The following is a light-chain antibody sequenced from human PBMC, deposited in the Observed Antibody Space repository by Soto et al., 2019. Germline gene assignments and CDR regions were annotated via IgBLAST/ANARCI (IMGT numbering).Light chain of an antibody. CDR1: SSDVGGYNY. Sequence: QSLLTQPRPVSGSPGQSVTISCTGTSSDVGGYNYVSWYQQHPGKAPKLMIYDVSKRLSGVPDRFSGSKSGNTASLTISGLQAEDEADYYCCSYAGSYTFDVFGTGTKITVL. V-gene: IGLV2-11*01. CDR3: CSYAGSYTFDV. CDR2: DVS. J-gene: IGLJ1*01.